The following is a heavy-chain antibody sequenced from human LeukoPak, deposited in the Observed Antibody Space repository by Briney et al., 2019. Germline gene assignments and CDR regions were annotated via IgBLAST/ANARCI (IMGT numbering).Heavy chain of an antibody. CDR3: ARDLISAAAIL. V-gene: IGHV3-23*01. CDR2: ISGSGGST. CDR1: EFTFSIYA. J-gene: IGHJ4*02. Sequence: GGSLRLSCAASEFTFSIYAMSWVRQAPGKGLEWVSAISGSGGSTYYADSVKGRFTISRDNAKNSLYLQMNSLRAEDTAVYYCARDLISAAAILWGQGTLVTVSS. D-gene: IGHD2-15*01.